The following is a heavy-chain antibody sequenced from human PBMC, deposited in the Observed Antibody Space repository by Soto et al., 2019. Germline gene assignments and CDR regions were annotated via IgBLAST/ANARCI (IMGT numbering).Heavy chain of an antibody. D-gene: IGHD3-22*01. V-gene: IGHV1-69*02. Sequence: GASVKVXCKASGGTXSSYTISWVRQAHGQGLEWMGRIIPILGIANYAQKFQGRVTITADKSTSTAYMELSSLRSEDTAVYYCARGIVVGYYYYMAVWGKGTTVPVSS. CDR2: IIPILGIA. J-gene: IGHJ6*03. CDR3: ARGIVVGYYYYMAV. CDR1: GGTXSSYT.